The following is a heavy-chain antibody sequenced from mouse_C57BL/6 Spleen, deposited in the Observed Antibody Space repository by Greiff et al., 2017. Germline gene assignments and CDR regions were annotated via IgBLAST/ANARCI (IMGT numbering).Heavy chain of an antibody. CDR2: ISSGGSYT. CDR3: ARHEATYYFDY. J-gene: IGHJ2*01. Sequence: EVHLVESGGDLVKPGGSLKLSCAASGFTFSSYGMSWVRQTPDKRLEWVATISSGGSYTYYPDSVKGRFTISRDNAKNTLYLQMSSLKSEDKAMYYCARHEATYYFDYWGQGTTLTVSS. CDR1: GFTFSSYG. D-gene: IGHD3-2*02. V-gene: IGHV5-6*01.